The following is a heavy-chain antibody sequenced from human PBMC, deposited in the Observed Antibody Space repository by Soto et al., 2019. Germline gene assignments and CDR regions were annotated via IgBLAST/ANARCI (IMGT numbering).Heavy chain of an antibody. D-gene: IGHD6-19*01. J-gene: IGHJ1*01. CDR1: GFTFSSYA. Sequence: GGSLRLSCAASGFTFSSYAMSWVRQAPGKGLEWVSAISGSGGSTYYADSVKGRFTISRDNSKNTLYLQMNSLRAEDTAVYYWAKHSSGWYFGYFQHWGQGTLVTVSS. CDR3: AKHSSGWYFGYFQH. V-gene: IGHV3-23*01. CDR2: ISGSGGST.